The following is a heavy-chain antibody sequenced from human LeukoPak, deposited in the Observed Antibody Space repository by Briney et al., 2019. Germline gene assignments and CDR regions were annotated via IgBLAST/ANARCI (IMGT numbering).Heavy chain of an antibody. D-gene: IGHD2-15*01. CDR3: VRKAECSCGRCYLGKFDT. Sequence: PGGSLRLSCAASGFTFSTYAMHWARQAPGKGLEGVAVICYDGSNTYYVDSVKGRFTISRDNSKNMLFLQMNSLRVEDTGLYFCVRKAECSCGRCYLGKFDTLGQRTRGTLSS. V-gene: IGHV3-33*01. CDR1: GFTFSTYA. CDR2: ICYDGSNT. J-gene: IGHJ3*02.